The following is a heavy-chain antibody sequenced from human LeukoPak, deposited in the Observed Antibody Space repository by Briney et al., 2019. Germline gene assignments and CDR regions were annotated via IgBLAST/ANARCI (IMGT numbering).Heavy chain of an antibody. V-gene: IGHV4-61*02. Sequence: PSETLSLTCTVSGGSISSGNYYWTWIRQPAGKALEWIGRIYASGSTNCNPSLKSLATMAVDTSKNQFSLKLNSVTAADTAVYYCARIGIVVMVDNWFDPWGQGTLVTVSP. CDR2: IYASGST. D-gene: IGHD2-8*01. CDR3: ARIGIVVMVDNWFDP. J-gene: IGHJ5*02. CDR1: GGSISSGNYY.